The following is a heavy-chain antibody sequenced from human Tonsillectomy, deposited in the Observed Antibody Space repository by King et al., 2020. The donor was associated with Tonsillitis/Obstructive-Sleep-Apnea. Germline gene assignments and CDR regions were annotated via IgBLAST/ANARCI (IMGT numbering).Heavy chain of an antibody. CDR1: GFTFSSYE. Sequence: VQLVESGGGLVQPGGSLRLSCAASGFTFSSYEMNWVRQAPGKGLEWVSYISSSGTTIYYADSVKGRFTISRDNAKNSLYLQMNSLRAEDTAVYYCARDRAYGGGGCYSGFFDVCGRGTLVTVSS. D-gene: IGHD2-21*01. V-gene: IGHV3-48*03. CDR2: ISSSGTTI. CDR3: ARDRAYGGGGCYSGFFDV. J-gene: IGHJ2*01.